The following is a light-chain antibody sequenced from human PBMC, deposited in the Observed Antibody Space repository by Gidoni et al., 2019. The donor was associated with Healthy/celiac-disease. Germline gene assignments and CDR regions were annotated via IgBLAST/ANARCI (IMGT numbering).Light chain of an antibody. CDR2: AAS. J-gene: IGKJ1*01. V-gene: IGKV1-NL1*01. Sequence: DIQKTQSPSSLSASVGDRVTITCRASQGISNSLSWYQQKPGKAPKLLLYAASRLESGVPSRFSGSGSGTDYTLPISSLQPEDFAAYYCQQYYSTPLTFXQXTKVEIK. CDR1: QGISNS. CDR3: QQYYSTPLT.